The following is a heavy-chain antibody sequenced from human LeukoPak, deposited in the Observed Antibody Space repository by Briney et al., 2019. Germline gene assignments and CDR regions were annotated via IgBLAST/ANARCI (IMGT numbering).Heavy chain of an antibody. V-gene: IGHV3-23*01. D-gene: IGHD1-1*01. CDR2: ISGSGGST. CDR3: TRSTGWYNTFDY. Sequence: PGGSLRLSCAASGFTFSSYAMSWVRQAPGKGLEWVSAISGSGGSTYYADSVKGRFTISRDNSKNTLYLQMNSLRTEDMAFYFCTRSTGWYNTFDYWGQGALVTVSS. CDR1: GFTFSSYA. J-gene: IGHJ4*02.